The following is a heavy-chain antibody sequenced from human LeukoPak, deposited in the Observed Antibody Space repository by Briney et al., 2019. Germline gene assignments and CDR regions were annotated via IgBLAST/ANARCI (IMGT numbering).Heavy chain of an antibody. CDR3: AMGPYYYDSSGYYY. CDR1: GSTFTSYW. V-gene: IGHV3-74*01. Sequence: GGSLRLSCVASGSTFTSYWMHWVPQAPGRGLVWVTRINSDGSSTNYADSVKGRFTISRDNAKNTLYLQMNSLRAEDTAVYYCAMGPYYYDSSGYYYWGQGTLVTVSS. CDR2: INSDGSST. J-gene: IGHJ4*02. D-gene: IGHD3-22*01.